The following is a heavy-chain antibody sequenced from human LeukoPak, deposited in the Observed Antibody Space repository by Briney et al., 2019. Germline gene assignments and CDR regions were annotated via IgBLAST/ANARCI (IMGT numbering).Heavy chain of an antibody. CDR2: IIPIFGTA. D-gene: IGHD4-17*01. CDR1: GGTFSSYA. V-gene: IGHV1-69*05. J-gene: IGHJ4*02. CDR3: ARDSVTTEGVFDY. Sequence: SVKVSCKASGGTFSSYAISWVRQAPGQGLEWMGRIIPIFGTANYAQKFQGRVTITTDESTSTAYMELSSLRSEDTAVYYCARDSVTTEGVFDYWGQGTLVTVPS.